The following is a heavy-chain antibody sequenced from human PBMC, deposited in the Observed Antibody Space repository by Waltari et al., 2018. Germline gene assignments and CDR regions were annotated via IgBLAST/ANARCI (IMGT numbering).Heavy chain of an antibody. V-gene: IGHV4-38-2*02. CDR3: ARVFRNYYDSSGYYSLLGYYYYGMDV. CDR1: GYSISSGYY. J-gene: IGHJ6*02. Sequence: QVQLQESGPGLVKPSETLSLSCTVSGYSISSGYYWGWIRQPPGKGLEWIGSIYHSGSTYYNPSLKSRVTISVDTSKNQFSLKLSSVTAADTAVYYCARVFRNYYDSSGYYSLLGYYYYGMDVWGQGTTVTVSS. CDR2: IYHSGST. D-gene: IGHD3-22*01.